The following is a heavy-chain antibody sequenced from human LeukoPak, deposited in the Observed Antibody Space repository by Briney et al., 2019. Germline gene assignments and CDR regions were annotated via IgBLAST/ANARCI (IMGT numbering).Heavy chain of an antibody. Sequence: GGSLRLLCAASGFTFRNAWMSWVRQAPGKGLEWVGRIKSKTDGGTTDYAAPVKGRFTISRDDSKNTLYLQMNSLKTEDTAVYYCTTVKYSGSRRVFDYWGQGTMVTVSS. CDR1: GFTFRNAW. D-gene: IGHD1-26*01. V-gene: IGHV3-15*01. CDR2: IKSKTDGGTT. CDR3: TTVKYSGSRRVFDY. J-gene: IGHJ4*02.